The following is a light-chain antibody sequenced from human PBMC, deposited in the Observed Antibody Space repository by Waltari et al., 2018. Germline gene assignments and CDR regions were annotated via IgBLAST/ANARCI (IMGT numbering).Light chain of an antibody. V-gene: IGKV4-1*01. CDR3: QQYYTSPYT. CDR1: QSVLYSSNNKKY. Sequence: DIVMTQSPDSLAVSLGERATINCKSSQSVLYSSNNKKYLAWYQQKPGQPPKLLIYWASTRESGGPDRFSGSGSGTDFTLSISSLHAEDVAVYYCQQYYTSPYTFGQGTKLEIK. CDR2: WAS. J-gene: IGKJ2*01.